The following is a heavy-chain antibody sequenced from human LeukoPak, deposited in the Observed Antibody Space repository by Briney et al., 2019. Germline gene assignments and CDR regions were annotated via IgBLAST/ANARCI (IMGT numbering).Heavy chain of an antibody. CDR1: GYTLTELS. Sequence: ASVKVSCKVSGYTLTELSMHWVRQAPGKGLEWMGGFDPEDGEAIYAQKFQGRVTMTEDTSTDTAYMELSSLRSEDTAVYYCATVGATMYCYDSSGYNFWGQGTLVTVSS. D-gene: IGHD3-22*01. J-gene: IGHJ4*02. CDR3: ATVGATMYCYDSSGYNF. V-gene: IGHV1-24*01. CDR2: FDPEDGEA.